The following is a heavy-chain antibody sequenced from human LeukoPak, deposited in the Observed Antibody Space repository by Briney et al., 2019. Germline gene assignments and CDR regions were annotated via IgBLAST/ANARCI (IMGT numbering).Heavy chain of an antibody. CDR1: GLISSNSW. CDR3: AREVGSSSLTFDF. V-gene: IGHV5-51*01. Sequence: GDSLKISCKASGLISSNSWIGWVRQLPGKGLEYMGVICPGVCDIRYSPSFQGQVIISADKSINTAYLQWSNLKASDTAMYFLAREVGSSSLTFDFWGQGTLVTVPS. J-gene: IGHJ4*02. D-gene: IGHD2-2*01. CDR2: ICPGVCDI.